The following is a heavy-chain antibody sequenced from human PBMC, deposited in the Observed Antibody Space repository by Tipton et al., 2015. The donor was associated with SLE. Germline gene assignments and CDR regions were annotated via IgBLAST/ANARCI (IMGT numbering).Heavy chain of an antibody. CDR2: INWNGGST. V-gene: IGHV3-20*04. Sequence: SLRLSCAASGFTFSSYAMSWVRQAPGKGLEWVSGINWNGGSTGYADSVKGRFTISRDNAKNSLYLQMNSLRAEDTAVYYCARDSYQLHLPPYYFDYWGQGTLVTVSS. D-gene: IGHD2-2*01. J-gene: IGHJ4*02. CDR3: ARDSYQLHLPPYYFDY. CDR1: GFTFSSYA.